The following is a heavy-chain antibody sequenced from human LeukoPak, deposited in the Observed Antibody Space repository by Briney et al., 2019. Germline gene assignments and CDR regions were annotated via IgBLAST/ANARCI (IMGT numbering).Heavy chain of an antibody. J-gene: IGHJ5*02. CDR3: ARDHTAMVPRHWFDP. CDR2: ISAYNGNT. D-gene: IGHD5-18*01. V-gene: IGHV1-18*01. Sequence: GASVKVSCKASGYTFTNYGISWVRQAPGQGLEWMGWISAYNGNTNYAQKLQGRVTMTRDTSTSTVYMELSSLRSEDTAVYYCARDHTAMVPRHWFDPWGQGTLVTVSS. CDR1: GYTFTNYG.